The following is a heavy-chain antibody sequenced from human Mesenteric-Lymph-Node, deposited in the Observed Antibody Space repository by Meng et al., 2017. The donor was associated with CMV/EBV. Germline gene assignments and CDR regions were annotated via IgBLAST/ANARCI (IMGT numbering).Heavy chain of an antibody. Sequence: GESLKISCAASGFDFINYAIHWVRPAPGKGLEWVSVISLDGSNEYYADSVEGRVSVSRDNAKDTLYLQMNGLEPEDTAVYYCARGASRVTWSEGFDFWGQGTLVTVSS. J-gene: IGHJ4*02. CDR1: GFDFINYA. CDR2: ISLDGSNE. D-gene: IGHD1-26*01. CDR3: ARGASRVTWSEGFDF. V-gene: IGHV3-30*04.